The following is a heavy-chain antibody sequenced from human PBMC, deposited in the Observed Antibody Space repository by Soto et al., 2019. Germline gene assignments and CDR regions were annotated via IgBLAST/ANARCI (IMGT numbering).Heavy chain of an antibody. D-gene: IGHD2-2*01. Sequence: GGSLRLSCAASGFTFSSYSMNWVRQAPGKGLEWVSYISSSSSTIYYADSVKGRFTISRDNAKNSLYLQMNSLRDEDTAVYYCAFLGIVPGSYYYYYGMDVWGQGTTVTVSS. CDR3: AFLGIVPGSYYYYYGMDV. V-gene: IGHV3-48*02. CDR1: GFTFSSYS. CDR2: ISSSSSTI. J-gene: IGHJ6*02.